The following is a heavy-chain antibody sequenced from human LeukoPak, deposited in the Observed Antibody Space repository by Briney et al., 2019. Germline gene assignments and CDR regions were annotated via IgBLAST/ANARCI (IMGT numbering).Heavy chain of an antibody. CDR2: IHASGST. J-gene: IGHJ5*02. CDR3: ARGDRAVAGAWGWFDP. Sequence: SETLSLTCTVSNGSISSYYWSWIRRPAGKGLEWIGRIHASGSTNYNPSLKSRVTMSVDTPTNQFSLRLSSVTAADTAIYFCARGDRAVAGAWGWFDPWGQGTLVTVSS. V-gene: IGHV4-4*07. CDR1: NGSISSYY. D-gene: IGHD6-19*01.